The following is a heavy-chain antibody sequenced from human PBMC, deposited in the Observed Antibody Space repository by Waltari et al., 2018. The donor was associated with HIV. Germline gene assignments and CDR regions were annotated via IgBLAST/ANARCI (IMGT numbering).Heavy chain of an antibody. CDR1: GFTLTNAW. J-gene: IGHJ4*02. V-gene: IGHV3-15*01. Sequence: EVQLVESGGGLVKPGESLRLSCAASGFTLTNAWMSWVRQAPGKGRGWFGRIKSEEDGGTTDYAAPVKGRFTISRDDSKNALYLQMNSLKTEDTALYYCTSTGGGITDYWGQGTLVTVSS. D-gene: IGHD2-15*01. CDR2: IKSEEDGGTT. CDR3: TSTGGGITDY.